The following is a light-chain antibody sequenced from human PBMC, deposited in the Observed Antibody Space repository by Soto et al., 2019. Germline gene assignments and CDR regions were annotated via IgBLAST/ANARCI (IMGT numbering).Light chain of an antibody. CDR2: EAS. CDR1: QSTSTW. CDR3: QQYISYPNA. Sequence: DIQMTQSPSTLSASVGDRVTITCRASQSTSTWLAWYQQRPGKTPKLLISEASKLESGVPSRFSGSGSGTEFTLTISSLQPNDFATYYCQQYISYPNAYVQGTKVEIK. J-gene: IGKJ1*01. V-gene: IGKV1-5*03.